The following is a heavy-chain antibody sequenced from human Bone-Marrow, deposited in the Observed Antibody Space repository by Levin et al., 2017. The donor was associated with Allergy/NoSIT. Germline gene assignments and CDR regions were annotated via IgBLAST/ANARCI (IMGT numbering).Heavy chain of an antibody. CDR1: GFTFSSHA. J-gene: IGHJ6*02. D-gene: IGHD2-21*02. V-gene: IGHV3-30*18. CDR2: ISYDGGNK. CDR3: AKDIGYCGGDCYPPPDYYGMDV. Sequence: GGSLRLSCAGSGFTFSSHAIYWVRQAPGKGLEWVAVISYDGGNKYYTDSVNGRFTISRHNSKNTVYLQMNSLRVEDTAVYYCAKDIGYCGGDCYPPPDYYGMDVWGQGTTVTVYS.